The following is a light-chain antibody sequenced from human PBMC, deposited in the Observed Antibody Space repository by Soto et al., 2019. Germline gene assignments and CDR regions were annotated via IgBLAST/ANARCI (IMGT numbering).Light chain of an antibody. CDR1: SSDVGGYNY. J-gene: IGLJ1*01. V-gene: IGLV2-8*01. CDR2: EVN. CDR3: TSYAGGNNI. Sequence: QSALTQPPSASGSPGQSVTICCTGTSSDVGGYNYVSWYQQHPGKVPKLMIYEVNKRPSGVPERFSGSKSGNTASLTLSGLQAEDEADYYCTSYAGGNNIFGTGTKLTVL.